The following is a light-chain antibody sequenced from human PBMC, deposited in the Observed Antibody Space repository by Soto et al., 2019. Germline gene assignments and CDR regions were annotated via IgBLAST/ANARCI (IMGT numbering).Light chain of an antibody. CDR1: HSVTYN. CDR3: QQYNDWLWT. V-gene: IGKV3-15*01. CDR2: GAS. Sequence: ETMLTQSPATLSASPGERVTLSCRATHSVTYNLAWYQQKPGQAPRLLIYGASTRATGIPARFSGRGSGTEFTLTITSLQSEDFAVYYCQQYNDWLWTFGQGTKV. J-gene: IGKJ1*01.